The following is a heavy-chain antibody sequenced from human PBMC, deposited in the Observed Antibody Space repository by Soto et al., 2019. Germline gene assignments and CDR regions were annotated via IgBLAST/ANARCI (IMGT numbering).Heavy chain of an antibody. CDR3: ARSSGTDIDY. Sequence: ASVKVSCKASGGTFSSFAISWVRQAPGQGLEWMGGFVPDDGTTNYAQKLQGRVTMTTDTSTSTAYMELRSLRSDDTAVYYCARSSGTDIDYWGQGTLVTVSS. V-gene: IGHV1-18*01. CDR2: FVPDDGTT. D-gene: IGHD1-1*01. J-gene: IGHJ4*02. CDR1: GGTFSSFA.